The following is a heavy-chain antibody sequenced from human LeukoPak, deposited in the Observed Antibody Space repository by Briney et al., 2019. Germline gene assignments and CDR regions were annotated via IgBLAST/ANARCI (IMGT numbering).Heavy chain of an antibody. CDR1: GFSLSTSGVG. Sequence: SGPTLVNPTQTLTLTCTFSGFSLSTSGVGVGWIRQPPGKALEWLALIYWDDDKRYSPSLKSRLTITKDTSKNQVVLTMTNMDPVDTATYYCAHRHHNVYDSSAYHDYWGQGTLVTVSS. V-gene: IGHV2-5*02. D-gene: IGHD3-22*01. CDR3: AHRHHNVYDSSAYHDY. J-gene: IGHJ4*02. CDR2: IYWDDDK.